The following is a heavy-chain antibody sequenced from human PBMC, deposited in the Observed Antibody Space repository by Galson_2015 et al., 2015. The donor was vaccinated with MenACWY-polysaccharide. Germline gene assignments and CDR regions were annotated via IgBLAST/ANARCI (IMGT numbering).Heavy chain of an antibody. CDR2: ISHGGST. Sequence: GTPSLPCAVSGASLSKSDWRGWGRPPPRQGLEWIGEISHGGSTNYNPSLKSRVTLSLDKSKNQFSLKMSSVTAADTAVYYCARKFDSWGQGILVTVPS. CDR3: ARKFDS. CDR1: GASLSKSDW. V-gene: IGHV4-4*02. J-gene: IGHJ4*02.